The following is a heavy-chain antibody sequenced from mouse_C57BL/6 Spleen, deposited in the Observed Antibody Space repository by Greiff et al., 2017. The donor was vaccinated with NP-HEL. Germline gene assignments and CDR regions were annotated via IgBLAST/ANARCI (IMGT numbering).Heavy chain of an antibody. Sequence: VQLQQSGPELVKPGASVKISCKASGYTFTDYYMNWVKQSPGKSLEWIGDINPNNGGTSYNQKFKGKATLTVDKSSSTAYMELRSLTSEDSAVYYCARDGAMDYWGQGTSVTVSS. CDR3: ARDGAMDY. CDR1: GYTFTDYY. V-gene: IGHV1-26*01. J-gene: IGHJ4*01. CDR2: INPNNGGT.